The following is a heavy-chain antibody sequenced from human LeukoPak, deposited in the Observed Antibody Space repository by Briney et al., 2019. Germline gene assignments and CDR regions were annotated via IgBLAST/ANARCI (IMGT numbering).Heavy chain of an antibody. Sequence: GGSLRLSCAASGFTFDDYAMHWVRQAPGKGLEWVSLISGDGGSTYYADSVKGRFTISSDNSKNSLYLQMNSLRTEDTALYYCAKDLVAVAGTTPYYYYYGMDVWGQGTTVTVSS. CDR3: AKDLVAVAGTTPYYYYYGMDV. J-gene: IGHJ6*02. CDR2: ISGDGGST. CDR1: GFTFDDYA. V-gene: IGHV3-43*02. D-gene: IGHD6-19*01.